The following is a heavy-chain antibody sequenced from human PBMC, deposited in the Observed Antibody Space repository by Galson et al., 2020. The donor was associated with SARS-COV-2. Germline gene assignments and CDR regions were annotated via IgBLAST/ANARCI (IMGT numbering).Heavy chain of an antibody. CDR2: ISTLGTTI. CDR1: GFTFDDFY. Sequence: TGGSLRLSCAASGFTFDDFYMSWIRQAPGKGLEWISYISTLGTTIYYADSLKGRFTISRDNAKNSVFLQMSSLRAEDTTIYYCARGRRDDYGGHSGDFDFWGQGTLVTVSS. D-gene: IGHD2-21*02. V-gene: IGHV3-11*01. J-gene: IGHJ4*02. CDR3: ARGRRDDYGGHSGDFDF.